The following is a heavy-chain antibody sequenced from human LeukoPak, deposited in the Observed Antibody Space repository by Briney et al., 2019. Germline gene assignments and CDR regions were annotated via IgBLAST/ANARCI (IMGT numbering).Heavy chain of an antibody. CDR1: GFTFSSYG. CDR2: ISHDGSSK. V-gene: IGHV3-30*18. Sequence: GRSLRLSCAASGFTFSSYGMHWVRQAPGKGLEWVAVISHDGSSKYFADSVKGRFTISRDNPKNMLDLQMHSLRAEDTAVYYCAKSIRLCSSSSCFAGYYNYGLHVWGQGTTVIVSS. D-gene: IGHD2-2*01. CDR3: AKSIRLCSSSSCFAGYYNYGLHV. J-gene: IGHJ6*02.